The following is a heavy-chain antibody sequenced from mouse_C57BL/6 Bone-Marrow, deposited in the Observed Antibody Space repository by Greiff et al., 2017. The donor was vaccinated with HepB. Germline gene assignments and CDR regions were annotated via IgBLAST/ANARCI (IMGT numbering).Heavy chain of an antibody. J-gene: IGHJ2*01. CDR2: IYPGDGDT. CDR1: GYAFSSYW. D-gene: IGHD1-1*01. Sequence: QVQLKESGAELVKPGASVKISCKASGYAFSSYWMNWVKQRPGKGLEWIGQIYPGDGDTNYNGKFKGKATLTADKSSSTAYMQLSSLTSDDSAVYFCARKGTTVVDPLYYFDYWGQGTTLTVSS. CDR3: ARKGTTVVDPLYYFDY. V-gene: IGHV1-80*01.